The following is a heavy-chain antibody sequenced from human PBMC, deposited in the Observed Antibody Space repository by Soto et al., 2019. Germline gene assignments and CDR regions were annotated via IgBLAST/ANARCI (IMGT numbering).Heavy chain of an antibody. D-gene: IGHD3-10*01. Sequence: VQVVQSGAEVKKPGSSVKVSCKASGGTFSSFAFTWVRQAPGQGLEWMGGVIPLFGPPTYSQNFQCRVTVAAVASTGTVYVALSGLTSDDTALYFCATDLVGSAGPYYFAWWGQGTRFSVSS. J-gene: IGHJ4*02. CDR1: GGTFSSFA. V-gene: IGHV1-69*12. CDR2: VIPLFGPP. CDR3: ATDLVGSAGPYYFAW.